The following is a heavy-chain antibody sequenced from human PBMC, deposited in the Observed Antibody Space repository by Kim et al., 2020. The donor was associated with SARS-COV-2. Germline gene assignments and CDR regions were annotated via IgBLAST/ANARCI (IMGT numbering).Heavy chain of an antibody. J-gene: IGHJ5*02. CDR1: GFTFSSYW. Sequence: GGSLRLSCAASGFTFSSYWMSWVRQAPGKGLEWVANIKQDGSEKYYVDSVKGRFTISRDNAKNSLYLQMNSLRAEDTAVYYCARDLPVWYDILTGYWNWFDPWGQGTLVTVSS. CDR3: ARDLPVWYDILTGYWNWFDP. D-gene: IGHD3-9*01. CDR2: IKQDGSEK. V-gene: IGHV3-7*03.